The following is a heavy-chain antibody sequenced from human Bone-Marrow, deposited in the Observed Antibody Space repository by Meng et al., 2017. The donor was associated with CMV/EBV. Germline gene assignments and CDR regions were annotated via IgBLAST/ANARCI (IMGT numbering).Heavy chain of an antibody. D-gene: IGHD1-1*01. Sequence: GGSLRLSCAASGFTFSNAWMSWVRQAPGKGLEWVSVIYSGGSSTYYADSVKGRFTISRDNSKNTLYLQMNSLRAEDTAVYYCARELQTVYYGMDVWGQGTTVTVSS. CDR3: ARELQTVYYGMDV. CDR1: GFTFSNAW. J-gene: IGHJ6*02. CDR2: IYSGGSST. V-gene: IGHV3-23*03.